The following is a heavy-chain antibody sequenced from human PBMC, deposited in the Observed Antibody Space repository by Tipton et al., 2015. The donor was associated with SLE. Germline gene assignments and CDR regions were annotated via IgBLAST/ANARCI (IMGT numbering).Heavy chain of an antibody. CDR1: ADSITNYY. V-gene: IGHV4-59*08. CDR3: ARERGVVSFLAGQMVPHFYGMDV. Sequence: TLSLTCTVSADSITNYYWTWVRQTPGQGLEWIGYVYYTGSTKYNPSLKSRVTISVDMAKSQFSLKLTSVTAADTAVYFCARERGVVSFLAGQMVPHFYGMDVWGQGTTVTVSS. J-gene: IGHJ6*02. CDR2: VYYTGST. D-gene: IGHD3-3*01.